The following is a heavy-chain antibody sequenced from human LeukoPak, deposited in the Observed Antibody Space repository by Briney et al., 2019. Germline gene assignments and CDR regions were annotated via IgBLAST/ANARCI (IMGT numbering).Heavy chain of an antibody. V-gene: IGHV3-33*01. D-gene: IGHD3-3*01. CDR1: GFTFSTYG. CDR2: IWYDGSNK. CDR3: ARDLEIGSSSYYFDY. J-gene: IGHJ4*02. Sequence: GGSLRLSCAASGFTFSTYGMHWVRQAPGKGLEWVAVIWYDGSNKYYADSVRGRFTISRDNFKNTLYLQMNSLRAEDTAVYYCARDLEIGSSSYYFDYWGQGTLVTVLS.